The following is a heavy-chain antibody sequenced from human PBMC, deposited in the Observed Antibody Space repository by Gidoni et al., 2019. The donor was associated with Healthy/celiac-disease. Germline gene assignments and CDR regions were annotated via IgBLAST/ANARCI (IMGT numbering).Heavy chain of an antibody. CDR2: INHSGST. J-gene: IGHJ6*03. CDR1: GGSFSGYY. CDR3: ARGRYYYMDV. Sequence: QVQLQQWGAGLLKPSETLSLTCAVYGGSFSGYYWSWIRQPPGKGLEWIGEINHSGSTNYNPSLKSRVTISVDTSKNQFSLKLSSVTAADTAVYYCARGRYYYMDVWGKGTTVTVSS. V-gene: IGHV4-34*01.